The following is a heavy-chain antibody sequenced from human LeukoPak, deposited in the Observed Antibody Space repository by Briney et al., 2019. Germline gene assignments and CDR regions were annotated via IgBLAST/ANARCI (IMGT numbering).Heavy chain of an antibody. CDR1: GYTFTSYD. Sequence: ASVKVSCKASGYTFTSYDINWVRQATGQGLEWMGWINPNSGGTEYAQTFQGRVTMTRDTSINTAYMELSSLRSDDTAVYYCARDYYASGTYYYYHYYMDVWGKGTTVTISS. CDR2: INPNSGGT. CDR3: ARDYYASGTYYYYHYYMDV. J-gene: IGHJ6*03. D-gene: IGHD3-10*01. V-gene: IGHV1-2*02.